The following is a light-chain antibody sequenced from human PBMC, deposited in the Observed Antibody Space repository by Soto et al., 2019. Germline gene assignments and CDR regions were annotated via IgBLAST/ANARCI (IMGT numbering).Light chain of an antibody. J-gene: IGLJ2*01. CDR2: EVS. Sequence: QSALTQPPSASRSPGQSVTISCTGTSSDVGGYNYVSWYQQHPGKAPKLMIYEVSKRPSGVPDRFSGSKSGNTASLTVSGLQVEDEADYYCSSFEASNNLLFGGGTKVTVL. CDR1: SSDVGGYNY. V-gene: IGLV2-8*02. CDR3: SSFEASNNLL.